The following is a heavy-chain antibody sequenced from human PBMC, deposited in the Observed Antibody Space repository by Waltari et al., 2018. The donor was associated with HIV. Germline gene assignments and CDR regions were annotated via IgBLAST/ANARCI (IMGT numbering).Heavy chain of an antibody. J-gene: IGHJ3*02. CDR1: RFAFGTYD. Sequence: VESGGALVRSGTSLRLSCEASRFAFGTYDMFWVRQAPGKGLEWVAVISNDGNDKKYVDSVKGRFNVSRDNVKNTLYLYMSRLRPEDTAVYYCVRETSGRDAFDIWGLGTQVIVSS. CDR3: VRETSGRDAFDI. CDR2: ISNDGNDK. D-gene: IGHD2-15*01. V-gene: IGHV3-30*15.